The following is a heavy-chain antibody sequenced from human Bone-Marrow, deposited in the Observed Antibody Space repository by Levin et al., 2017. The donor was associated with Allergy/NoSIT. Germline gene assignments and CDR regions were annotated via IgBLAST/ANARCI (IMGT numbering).Heavy chain of an antibody. CDR3: ARGGRGDWFDP. CDR2: IGTAGDT. V-gene: IGHV3-13*04. Sequence: RSGGSLRLSCAASGFTFSSYDMHWVRQATGKGLEWVSAIGTAGDTYYPGSVKGRFTISRENAKNSLYLQMNSLRAGDTAVYYCARGGRGDWFDPWGQGTLVTVSS. J-gene: IGHJ5*02. CDR1: GFTFSSYD.